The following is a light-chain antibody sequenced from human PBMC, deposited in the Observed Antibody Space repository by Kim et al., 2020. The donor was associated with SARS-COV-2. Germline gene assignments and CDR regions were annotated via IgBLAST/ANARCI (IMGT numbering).Light chain of an antibody. CDR3: QSYDSSKQV. J-gene: IGLJ2*01. CDR1: SGSIASNY. V-gene: IGLV6-57*01. CDR2: EDN. Sequence: NFMLTQPHSVSESPGKTVTITCNRSSGSIASNYVQWYQQRPGSSPTTVIYEDNQRPSGVPARFSGSIDSSSNSASLTISGLKTEDEAGYYCQSYDSSKQVFGGGTKLTVL.